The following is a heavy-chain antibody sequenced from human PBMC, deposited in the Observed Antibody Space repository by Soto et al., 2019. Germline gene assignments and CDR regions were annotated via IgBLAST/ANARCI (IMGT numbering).Heavy chain of an antibody. CDR1: GGTFSSYA. CDR2: IIPIFGTA. J-gene: IGHJ6*02. CDR3: AKVGPQRQLSSSEDYYYYGMDV. Sequence: SVKVSCKASGGTFSSYAISWVRQAPGQGLEWMGGIIPIFGTANYAQKIQGRVTITADESTSTAYMELSSLRSEDTAVYYCAKVGPQRQLSSSEDYYYYGMDVWGQGTTVTVSS. V-gene: IGHV1-69*13. D-gene: IGHD6-6*01.